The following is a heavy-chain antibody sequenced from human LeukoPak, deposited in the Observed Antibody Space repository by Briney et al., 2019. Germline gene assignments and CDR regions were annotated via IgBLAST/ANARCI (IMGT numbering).Heavy chain of an antibody. V-gene: IGHV3-23*01. CDR1: GFTVSSNY. Sequence: PGGSLRLSCAASGFTVSSNYMSWVRQAPGKGLEWVSAISGSGGSTYYADSVKGRFTISRDNSKNTLYLQMNSLRAEDTAVYYCATYMVRGAVAWGQGTLVTVSS. D-gene: IGHD3-10*01. J-gene: IGHJ4*02. CDR3: ATYMVRGAVA. CDR2: ISGSGGST.